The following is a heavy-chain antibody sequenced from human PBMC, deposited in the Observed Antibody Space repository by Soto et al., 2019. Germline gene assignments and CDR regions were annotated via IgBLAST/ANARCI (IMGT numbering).Heavy chain of an antibody. V-gene: IGHV1-3*01. CDR2: INAGKGIT. CDR3: ARFPISGVETAH. D-gene: IGHD3-3*01. Sequence: ASVKVSCKTSGYPFISYAIHWVRQAPGQRLEWMGWINAGKGITKYSQKFQDRVTFTRDTSANTAYMEVTSLRSEDTAVYYCARFPISGVETAHWGKRTLVTVFS. CDR1: GYPFISYA. J-gene: IGHJ1*01.